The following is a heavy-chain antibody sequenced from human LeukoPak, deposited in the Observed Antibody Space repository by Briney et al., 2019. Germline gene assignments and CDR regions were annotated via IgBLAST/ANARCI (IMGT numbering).Heavy chain of an antibody. CDR1: GFTFSSYA. D-gene: IGHD3-22*01. V-gene: IGHV3-23*01. CDR2: ISGSGGST. CDR3: ASRNYYDSSGYYYPYYFDY. J-gene: IGHJ4*02. Sequence: GSLRLSCAASGFTFSSYAMSWVRQAPGKGLEWVSAISGSGGSTYYADSVKGRFTISRDNSKNTLYLQMNSLRAEDMAVYYCASRNYYDSSGYYYPYYFDYWGQGTLVTVPS.